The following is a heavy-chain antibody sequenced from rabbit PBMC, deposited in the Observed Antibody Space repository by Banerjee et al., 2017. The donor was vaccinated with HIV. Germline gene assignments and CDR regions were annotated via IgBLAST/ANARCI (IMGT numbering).Heavy chain of an antibody. V-gene: IGHV1S40*01. J-gene: IGHJ4*01. CDR1: GVSFSSNHY. CDR2: IEGGSSAFS. CDR3: VREAGYGGYGDGNL. D-gene: IGHD6-1*01. Sequence: QSLEESGGDLVKPGASLTLTCTASGVSFSSNHYMCWVRQAPGKGLEWIACIEGGSSAFSYFASWAKGRFTISKTSSTTVTLQMTSLPAADTATYFCVREAGYGGYGDGNLWGPGTLVTVS.